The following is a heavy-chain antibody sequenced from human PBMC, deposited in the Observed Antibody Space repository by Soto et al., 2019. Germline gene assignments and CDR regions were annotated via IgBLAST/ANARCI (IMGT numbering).Heavy chain of an antibody. CDR2: ISGSGGTT. D-gene: IGHD6-19*01. CDR1: GFTFSSCA. J-gene: IGHJ4*02. Sequence: EVQLLESGGGLVQPGRSLRLSCAASGFTFSSCAMNWVRQAPGKGLEWVSTISGSGGTTYYADSVKGRFTISRDNSKNTLYLQMNSLRVEDTAVYYCAGDRIAVAGTGLDYWGQGSPVAVSS. CDR3: AGDRIAVAGTGLDY. V-gene: IGHV3-23*01.